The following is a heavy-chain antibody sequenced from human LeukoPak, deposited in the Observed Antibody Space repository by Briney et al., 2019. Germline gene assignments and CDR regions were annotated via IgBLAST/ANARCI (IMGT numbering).Heavy chain of an antibody. CDR1: GFTLSNYA. V-gene: IGHV3-23*01. J-gene: IGHJ4*02. Sequence: PGGSLRLSCAASGFTLSNYAMSWVRQAPGQGLEWVSTISDSGGSTYYADSVKGRFTLSRDNPKSTLSLQMNSLRADDTAVYYCATQNFDYWGQGTQVTVSS. CDR3: ATQNFDY. CDR2: ISDSGGST.